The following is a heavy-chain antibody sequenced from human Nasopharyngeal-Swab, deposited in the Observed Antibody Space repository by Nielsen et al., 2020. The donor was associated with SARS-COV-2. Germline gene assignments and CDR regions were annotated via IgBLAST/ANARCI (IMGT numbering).Heavy chain of an antibody. V-gene: IGHV3-48*03. CDR3: ATGYSSSWYYFDY. J-gene: IGHJ4*02. CDR2: ISSSGSTI. Sequence: GGSLRLSCAASGFTFSSYEMNWVRQAPGKGLEWVSYISSSGSTIYYADSVKGRFTISRDNAKNTVYLQMNSLRAEDTAVYYCATGYSSSWYYFDYWGQGTLVTVSS. CDR1: GFTFSSYE. D-gene: IGHD6-13*01.